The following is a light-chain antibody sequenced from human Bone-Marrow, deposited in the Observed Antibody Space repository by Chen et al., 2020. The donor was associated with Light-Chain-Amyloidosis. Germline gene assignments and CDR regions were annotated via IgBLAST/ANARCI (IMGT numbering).Light chain of an antibody. J-gene: IGLJ3*02. CDR2: GNN. Sequence: QSVLTPPPSVSGAPGQRVPLSCTGSSSNIGAGYDVYWYQELPGTAPKLLISGNNNRPSGLPERFSGSKSGTSASLAITGLQAEDEADYYCQSYDSSLSGSVFGGGTKLTVL. V-gene: IGLV1-40*01. CDR1: SSNIGAGYD. CDR3: QSYDSSLSGSV.